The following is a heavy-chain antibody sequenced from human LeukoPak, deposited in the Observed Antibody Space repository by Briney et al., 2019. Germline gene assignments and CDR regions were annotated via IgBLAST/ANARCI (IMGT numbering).Heavy chain of an antibody. CDR3: ARDGGIAAQACFDY. Sequence: PGGSLRLSCAASGFTFSSYSMNWVRQAPGKGLEWVSSISSSSSYIYYADSVKGRFTISRDNAKNSLYLQMNSLRAEDTAVYYCARDGGIAAQACFDYWGQGTLVTVSS. CDR2: ISSSSSYI. D-gene: IGHD6-6*01. V-gene: IGHV3-21*01. CDR1: GFTFSSYS. J-gene: IGHJ4*02.